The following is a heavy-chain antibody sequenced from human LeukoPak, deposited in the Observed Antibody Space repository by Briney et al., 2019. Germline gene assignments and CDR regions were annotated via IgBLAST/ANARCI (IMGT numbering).Heavy chain of an antibody. CDR1: GFTVSSNY. D-gene: IGHD3-10*01. CDR2: IYSGGST. Sequence: GGSLRLSCAASGFTVSSNYMSWVRQAPGKGLEWVSVIYSGGSTYYADSVKGRFTISRDNSKNTLYLQMNSLRAEDTAVYYCARVGDHYHWYLDVWGRGTLVTVSS. J-gene: IGHJ2*01. V-gene: IGHV3-53*01. CDR3: ARVGDHYHWYLDV.